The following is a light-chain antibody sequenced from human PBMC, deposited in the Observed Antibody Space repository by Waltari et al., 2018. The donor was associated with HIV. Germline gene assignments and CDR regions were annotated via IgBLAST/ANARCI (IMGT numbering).Light chain of an antibody. CDR3: QQYNNWPRGT. CDR1: QSVSIN. Sequence: EMVMTQSPATLSVSPGDRDTLSCRASQSVSINLAWFQHKRGQAPRLLIYAASFRATGVPARFRGSGSGTDFTLTITSFQSEDLAVYVCQQYNNWPRGTFGPGTKVEV. V-gene: IGKV3-15*01. CDR2: AAS. J-gene: IGKJ1*01.